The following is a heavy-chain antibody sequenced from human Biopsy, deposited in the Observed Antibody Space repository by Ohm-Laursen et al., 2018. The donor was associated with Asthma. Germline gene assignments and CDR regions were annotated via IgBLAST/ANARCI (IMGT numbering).Heavy chain of an antibody. D-gene: IGHD3-9*01. CDR3: ARTYFDFLTGQVHDAFAM. V-gene: IGHV1-3*01. Sequence: SSVKVSCKASGYTFINYAIHWVRQAPGHSLEWMGWINAANGNTKYSQKFQGRLTISRDTSASTAYMDLSSLRSEDTAVYYCARTYFDFLTGQVHDAFAMWGQGTMVAVSS. J-gene: IGHJ3*02. CDR1: GYTFINYA. CDR2: INAANGNT.